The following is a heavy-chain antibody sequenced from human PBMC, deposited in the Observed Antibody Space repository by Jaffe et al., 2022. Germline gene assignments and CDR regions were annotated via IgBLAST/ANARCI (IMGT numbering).Heavy chain of an antibody. CDR3: ARLLYGDYEEYFDY. CDR2: IYYSGST. J-gene: IGHJ4*02. CDR1: GGSISSSSYY. D-gene: IGHD4-17*01. V-gene: IGHV4-39*01. Sequence: QLQLQESGPGLVKPSETLSLTCTVSGGSISSSSYYWGWIRQPPGKGLEWIGSIYYSGSTYYNPSLKSRVTISVDTSKNQFSLKLSSVTAADTAVYYCARLLYGDYEEYFDYWGQGTLVTVSS.